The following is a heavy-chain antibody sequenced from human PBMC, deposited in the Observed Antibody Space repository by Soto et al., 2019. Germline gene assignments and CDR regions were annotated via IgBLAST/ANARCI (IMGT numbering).Heavy chain of an antibody. J-gene: IGHJ5*02. CDR2: ISAYNGNT. D-gene: IGHD3-9*01. CDR1: GYTFTSYG. CDR3: ARRSSLLLGDIFTGPNWFDP. V-gene: IGHV1-18*01. Sequence: QVQLVQSGAEVKKPGASVKVSCKASGYTFTSYGISWVRQAPGQGLEWMGWISAYNGNTNYAQKLQGRVTMTTDTTTSTAYMELRSLRSDDTAVYYGARRSSLLLGDIFTGPNWFDPWGQGTLVTVSS.